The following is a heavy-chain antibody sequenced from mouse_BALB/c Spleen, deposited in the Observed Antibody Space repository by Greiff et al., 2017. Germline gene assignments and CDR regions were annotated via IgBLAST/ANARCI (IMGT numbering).Heavy chain of an antibody. D-gene: IGHD2-4*01. CDR1: GFNIKDTY. Sequence: VQLQQSGAELVKPGASVKLSCTASGFNIKDTYMHWVKQRPEQGLEWIGRIDPANGNTKYDPKFQGKATITADTSSNTAYLQLSSLTSEDTAVYYCARWGITTSYFDYWGQGTTLTVSS. V-gene: IGHV14-3*02. J-gene: IGHJ2*01. CDR3: ARWGITTSYFDY. CDR2: IDPANGNT.